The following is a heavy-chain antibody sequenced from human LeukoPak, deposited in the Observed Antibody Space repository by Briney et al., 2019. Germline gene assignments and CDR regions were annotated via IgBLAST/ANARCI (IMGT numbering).Heavy chain of an antibody. CDR3: ARATPYGDYEYNWFDP. Sequence: PSETLSLTCTVSGGSISSYYWSWIRQPAGKGLEWIGRIYTSGGTNYNPSLKSRVTMSVDTSKNQFSLKLSSVTAADTAVYYCARATPYGDYEYNWFDPWGQGTLVTVSS. D-gene: IGHD4-17*01. CDR1: GGSISSYY. V-gene: IGHV4-4*07. J-gene: IGHJ5*02. CDR2: IYTSGGT.